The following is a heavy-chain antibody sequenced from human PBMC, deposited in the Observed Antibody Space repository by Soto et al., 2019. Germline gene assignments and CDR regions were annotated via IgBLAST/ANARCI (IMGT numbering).Heavy chain of an antibody. D-gene: IGHD3-3*01. J-gene: IGHJ4*02. CDR3: ARDKRDLRFLEWSYYFDY. CDR1: GLTFSSYG. CDR2: ISYDGSNE. V-gene: IGHV3-30*03. Sequence: PGGSLRLSCAASGLTFSSYGMHWVRQAPGKGLEWVAHISYDGSNEHYVDSVKGRFTISRDNSKNTLYLQMNSLRAEDTAVYYCARDKRDLRFLEWSYYFDYWGQGTLVTVSS.